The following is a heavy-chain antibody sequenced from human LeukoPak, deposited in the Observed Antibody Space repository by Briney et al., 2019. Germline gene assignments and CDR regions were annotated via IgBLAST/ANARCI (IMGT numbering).Heavy chain of an antibody. CDR2: ISWNSGSI. D-gene: IGHD6-19*01. CDR3: AKAKAVAGITTDY. Sequence: GGSPRLSCAASGFTFDDYAMHWVRQAPGKGLEWVSGISWNSGSIGYADSVKGRFTISRDNAKNSLYLQMNSLRAEDTALYYCAKAKAVAGITTDYWGQGTLVTVSS. J-gene: IGHJ4*02. V-gene: IGHV3-9*01. CDR1: GFTFDDYA.